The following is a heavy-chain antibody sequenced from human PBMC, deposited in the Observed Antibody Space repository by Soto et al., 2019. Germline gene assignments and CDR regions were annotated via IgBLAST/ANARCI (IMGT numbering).Heavy chain of an antibody. CDR3: ARAGAWGSNYDDAAFDA. J-gene: IGHJ3*01. Sequence: VHLVQSGAEVKKPGASVKVSCRASGYTFTSDAMHWVRQAPGQGLEWLGWINVGTGYTTFSQKFQGRVSITRVTHASTAYMELSSLRSEDTAIYYCARAGAWGSNYDDAAFDAWGQGTKVTVSS. V-gene: IGHV1-3*01. CDR1: GYTFTSDA. D-gene: IGHD3-22*01. CDR2: INVGTGYT.